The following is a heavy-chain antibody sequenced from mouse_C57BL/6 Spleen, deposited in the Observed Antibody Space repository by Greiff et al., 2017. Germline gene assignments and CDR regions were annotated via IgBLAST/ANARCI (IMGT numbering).Heavy chain of an antibody. D-gene: IGHD2-5*01. V-gene: IGHV6-3*01. CDR3: TASYYSNYSFAY. CDR1: GFTFSNYW. Sequence: DVKLVESGGGLVQPGGSMKLSCVASGFTFSNYWMNWVRQSPEKGLEWVAQIRLKSDNYATHYAESVKGRFTISRDDSKSSVYLQMNNLRAEDTGIYYCTASYYSNYSFAYWGQGTLVTVSA. CDR2: IRLKSDNYAT. J-gene: IGHJ3*01.